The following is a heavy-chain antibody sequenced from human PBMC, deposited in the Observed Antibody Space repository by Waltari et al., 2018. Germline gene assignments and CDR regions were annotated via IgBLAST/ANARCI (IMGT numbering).Heavy chain of an antibody. Sequence: QVQLQESGPGLVKPSETLSLTCTVSGGPISSHYWSWIRQPPGKGLEWIGYIYYSGSTNYNPSLKSRVTISVDTSKNQFSLKLSSVTAADTAVYYCARVDYGSGSYFDYWGQGTLVTVSS. CDR1: GGPISSHY. V-gene: IGHV4-59*11. CDR3: ARVDYGSGSYFDY. J-gene: IGHJ4*02. CDR2: IYYSGST. D-gene: IGHD3-10*01.